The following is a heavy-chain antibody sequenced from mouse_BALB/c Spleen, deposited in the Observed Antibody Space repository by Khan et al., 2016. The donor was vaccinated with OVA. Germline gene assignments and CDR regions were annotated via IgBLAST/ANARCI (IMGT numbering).Heavy chain of an antibody. Sequence: VQLQESGAELARPGASVKMSCKASGYTFTSYTIHWIKQSPGQGLEWIGYINPSSGYTNYTQKFKDKATLTADKSSTTAYMQLSSLTSDDTAVYYCARDGAYYRNDGWFAYWGQGTLVTVSA. V-gene: IGHV1-4*01. D-gene: IGHD2-14*01. CDR1: GYTFTSYT. J-gene: IGHJ3*01. CDR2: INPSSGYT. CDR3: ARDGAYYRNDGWFAY.